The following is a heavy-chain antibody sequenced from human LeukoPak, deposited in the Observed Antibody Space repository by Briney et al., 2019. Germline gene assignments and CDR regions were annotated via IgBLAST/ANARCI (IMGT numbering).Heavy chain of an antibody. CDR3: ARDGVAGRSDAFDL. Sequence: ASVKVSCKASGYTFTDYYIHRVRQAPGQGLEWMTYIGPKSADTHYAQKFQGRVTMTLDTSSSTAYMELKWLTADDTAVYYCARDGVAGRSDAFDLWGQGTMVTVSS. V-gene: IGHV1-2*02. J-gene: IGHJ3*01. D-gene: IGHD6-19*01. CDR2: IGPKSADT. CDR1: GYTFTDYY.